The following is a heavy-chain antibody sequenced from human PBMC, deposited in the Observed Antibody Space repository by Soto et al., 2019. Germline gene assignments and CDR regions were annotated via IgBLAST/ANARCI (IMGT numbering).Heavy chain of an antibody. D-gene: IGHD3-16*02. V-gene: IGHV5-51*01. CDR3: VCFFYCDRYGGFGL. J-gene: IGHJ4*02. CDR1: GYTSTNYW. CDR2: IYPGDSDT. Sequence: PGESLKISCNGSGYTSTNYWIGWGRQMPGKGLEWMGLIYPGDSDTKYSPSFQGQVTISADKSISTAYLRWSSLKASDTAMYYCVCFFYCDRYGGFGLWGKGPLVTVCS.